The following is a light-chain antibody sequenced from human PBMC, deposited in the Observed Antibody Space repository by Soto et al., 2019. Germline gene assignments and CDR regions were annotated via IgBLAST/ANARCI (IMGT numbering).Light chain of an antibody. CDR3: QQSFSAPYT. CDR1: QSSSNY. V-gene: IGKV1-39*01. Sequence: DIQMTQSPSSLSASVGDRVTITCRASQSSSNYLNWYQQNPGKAPEVLIYGASNLQSGVPFRFSGSGSGTDFALTISSLQPEDFATYYCQQSFSAPYTCGLGTNLEIK. J-gene: IGKJ2*01. CDR2: GAS.